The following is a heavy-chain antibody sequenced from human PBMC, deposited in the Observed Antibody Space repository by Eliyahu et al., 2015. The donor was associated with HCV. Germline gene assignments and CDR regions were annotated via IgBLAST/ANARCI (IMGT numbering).Heavy chain of an antibody. CDR1: GFTFSDYY. J-gene: IGHJ6*02. Sequence: QVQLVESGGGSVKPGGSLRLSCAVSGFTFSDYYMSWIRQAPGKGLEWISYISSSGATIYYADSVRGRFTISRDDAENSLYLQMSSLRAEDTAVYFCARGLYTRTWYYYYALDVWGQGTTVTVSS. V-gene: IGHV3-11*01. D-gene: IGHD6-13*01. CDR2: ISSSGATI. CDR3: ARGLYTRTWYYYYALDV.